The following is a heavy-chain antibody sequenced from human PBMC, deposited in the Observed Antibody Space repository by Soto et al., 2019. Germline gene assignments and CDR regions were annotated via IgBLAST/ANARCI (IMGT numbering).Heavy chain of an antibody. Sequence: QVQLVESGGGVVQPGRSLRLSCAASGFSFSDYGMHWVRQAPGKGLEWVAVISHYETKKYFEDSVKGRFTISRDNSKNTVYLQLNSLRVEDTAVYYCAKDWVGGSNWYQFDKWGQGTLVIVSS. V-gene: IGHV3-30*18. J-gene: IGHJ4*02. CDR1: GFSFSDYG. D-gene: IGHD1-20*01. CDR3: AKDWVGGSNWYQFDK. CDR2: ISHYETKK.